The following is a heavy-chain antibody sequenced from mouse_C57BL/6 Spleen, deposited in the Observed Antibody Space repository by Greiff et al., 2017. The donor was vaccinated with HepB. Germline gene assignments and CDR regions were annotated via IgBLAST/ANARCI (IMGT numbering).Heavy chain of an antibody. D-gene: IGHD2-4*01. Sequence: QVHVKQSGAELARPGASVKLSCKASGYTFTSYGISWVKQRTGQGLEWIGEIYPRSGNTYYNEKFKGKATLTADKSSSTAYMELRSLTSEDSAVYFCARLGDYGFDYWGQGTTLTVSS. V-gene: IGHV1-81*01. CDR3: ARLGDYGFDY. CDR2: IYPRSGNT. CDR1: GYTFTSYG. J-gene: IGHJ2*01.